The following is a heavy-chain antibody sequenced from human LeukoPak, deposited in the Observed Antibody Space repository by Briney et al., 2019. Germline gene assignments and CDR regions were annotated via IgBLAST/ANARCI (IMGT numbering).Heavy chain of an antibody. CDR3: AGRYGSETYYSFDY. V-gene: IGHV1-18*01. CDR2: ISAYNGNT. Sequence: GASVKVSCKASGYTFTSYGISWVRQAPGQGLEWMGWISAYNGNTNYAQKFQGRVTITTDESTSAAYMELSSLRSGDTAVYYCAGRYGSETYYSFDYWGQGTLVTVSS. J-gene: IGHJ4*02. CDR1: GYTFTSYG. D-gene: IGHD3-10*01.